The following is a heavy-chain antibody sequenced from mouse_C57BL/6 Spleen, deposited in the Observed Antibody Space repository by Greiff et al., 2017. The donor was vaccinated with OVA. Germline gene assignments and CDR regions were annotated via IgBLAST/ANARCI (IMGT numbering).Heavy chain of an antibody. D-gene: IGHD1-1*01. CDR1: GFNIKDYY. J-gene: IGHJ2*01. Sequence: EVQLQQSGAELVKPGASVKLSCTASGFNIKDYYMHWVKQRTEPGLEWIGRIDPEDGETKYAPKFQGKGTITADTTSHTAYLPLSSLTAEDTAVYYCAGITTGVATEDFDYWGQGTTLTVSS. CDR3: AGITTGVATEDFDY. CDR2: IDPEDGET. V-gene: IGHV14-2*01.